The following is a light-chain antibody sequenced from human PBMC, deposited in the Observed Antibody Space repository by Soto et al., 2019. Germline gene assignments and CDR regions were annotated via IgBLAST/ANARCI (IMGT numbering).Light chain of an antibody. CDR1: QSLLHSNGYNY. CDR3: MQTLQVRKT. V-gene: IGKV2-28*01. CDR2: RVS. Sequence: EIVMTQSPLSLPVTPGEPASISCRSSQSLLHSNGYNYLDWYVQKPGQSPQLLIYRVSNRASGVPDRFSGSGSGTDFTLRINKVEAEDVGVYYCMQTLQVRKTFGQGTKVEIK. J-gene: IGKJ1*01.